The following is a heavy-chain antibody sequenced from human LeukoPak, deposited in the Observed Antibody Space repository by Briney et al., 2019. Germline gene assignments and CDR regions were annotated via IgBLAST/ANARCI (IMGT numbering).Heavy chain of an antibody. J-gene: IGHJ4*02. V-gene: IGHV3-23*01. CDR3: AKVESVGTMDY. CDR2: ISGSGGTA. D-gene: IGHD4-23*01. Sequence: GGSLRLSCAASGFTFSIYAMSWVRQAPGKGLEWVSAISGSGGTAYYADSVKGRFTISRDNSKNTLYLQMNSLSAEDTAVYYCAKVESVGTMDYWGQGTLVTVSS. CDR1: GFTFSIYA.